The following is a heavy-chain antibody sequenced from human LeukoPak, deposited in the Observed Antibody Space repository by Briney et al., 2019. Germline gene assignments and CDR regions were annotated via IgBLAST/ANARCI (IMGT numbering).Heavy chain of an antibody. CDR2: IYYSGST. Sequence: SETLSLTCTVSGGSISSGDYYWSWIRQPPGKGLEWIGYIYYSGSTYYNPSLKSRVTISVDTFKNQFSLKLSSVTAADTAVYYCARSTPGYSYGYWCFDYWGQGTLVTVSS. J-gene: IGHJ4*02. CDR3: ARSTPGYSYGYWCFDY. CDR1: GGSISSGDYY. V-gene: IGHV4-30-4*01. D-gene: IGHD5-18*01.